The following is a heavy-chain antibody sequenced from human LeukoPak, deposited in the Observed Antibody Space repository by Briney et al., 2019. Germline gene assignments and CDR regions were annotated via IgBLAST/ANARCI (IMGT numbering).Heavy chain of an antibody. CDR1: GYTFTSYG. J-gene: IGHJ4*02. D-gene: IGHD5-18*01. Sequence: ASVKVSCKASGYTFTSYGISWVRQAPGQGLEWMGWISAYNGNTNYAQKLQGRVTMTTDTSTSTAYMELRSLRSDDTAVYYCARVMYRVGYSYGYRFDYWGQGTLVTVSS. CDR3: ARVMYRVGYSYGYRFDY. V-gene: IGHV1-18*01. CDR2: ISAYNGNT.